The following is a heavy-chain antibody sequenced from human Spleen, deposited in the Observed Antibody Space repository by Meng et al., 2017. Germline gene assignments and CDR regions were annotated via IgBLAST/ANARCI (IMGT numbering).Heavy chain of an antibody. J-gene: IGHJ4*02. CDR2: IKRNSDGGTT. CDR1: GFTFTSYA. V-gene: IGHV3-15*01. Sequence: GESLKISCEASGFTFTSYAMSWVRQAPGKGLEWVGRIKRNSDGGTTDYAAPVKGRFTISRDDSKNTLYLQMNSLVIEDTAVYFCATGAAAADHWGQGTLVTVSS. CDR3: ATGAAAADH. D-gene: IGHD6-13*01.